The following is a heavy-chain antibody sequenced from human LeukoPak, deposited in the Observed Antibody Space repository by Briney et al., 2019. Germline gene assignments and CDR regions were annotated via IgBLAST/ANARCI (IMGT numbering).Heavy chain of an antibody. Sequence: ASVKVSCKASGYTFTSYYMHWVRQAPGQGLEWMGINNPSGGSTSYAQKFQGRVTMTRDTSTSTVYMELSSLRSEDTAVYYCARVPYYYDSSGYQINFDYWGQGTLVTVSS. CDR3: ARVPYYYDSSGYQINFDY. D-gene: IGHD3-22*01. CDR2: NNPSGGST. J-gene: IGHJ4*02. V-gene: IGHV1-46*01. CDR1: GYTFTSYY.